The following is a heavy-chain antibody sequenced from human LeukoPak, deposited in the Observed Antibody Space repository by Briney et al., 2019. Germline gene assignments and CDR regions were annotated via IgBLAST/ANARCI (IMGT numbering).Heavy chain of an antibody. D-gene: IGHD6-19*01. CDR1: GYTFTSYG. Sequence: ASVKVSFKASGYTFTSYGISWVRQAPGQGLEWMGWISAYNGNTNYAQKLQGRVTMTTDTSTSTAYMELRSLRSDDTAVYYCARDPPGIAVAGEGDYWGQGTLVTVSS. CDR2: ISAYNGNT. V-gene: IGHV1-18*01. J-gene: IGHJ4*02. CDR3: ARDPPGIAVAGEGDY.